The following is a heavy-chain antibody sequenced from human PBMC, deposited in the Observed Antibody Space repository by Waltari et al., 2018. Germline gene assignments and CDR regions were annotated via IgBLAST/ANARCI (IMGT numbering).Heavy chain of an antibody. D-gene: IGHD7-27*01. V-gene: IGHV4-39*07. J-gene: IGHJ4*02. CDR3: AREGTNWGFDY. CDR2: IYYNGST. CDR1: GGSISSSSYY. Sequence: QLQLQESGPGLVKPSETLSLTCTVSGGSISSSSYYWGWIRQPPGKGLEWIGSIYYNGSTYYNPSLKSRVTISVDTSKNQFSLKLSSVTAADTAVYYCAREGTNWGFDYWGQGTLVTVSS.